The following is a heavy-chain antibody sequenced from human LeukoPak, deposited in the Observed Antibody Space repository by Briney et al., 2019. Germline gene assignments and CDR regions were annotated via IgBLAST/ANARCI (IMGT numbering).Heavy chain of an antibody. D-gene: IGHD6-13*01. CDR3: ARLHSSSWYNYYYYGMDV. J-gene: IGHJ6*02. V-gene: IGHV4-59*08. Sequence: SETLSLTCTVSGGSMSPYYWNWIRQSPGKGLEWIGYRYSTGITDYNPSLKSRITISIDTSKNQFSLKLNNVTAADTAVYYCARLHSSSWYNYYYYGMDVRGQGTTVTVSS. CDR1: GGSMSPYY. CDR2: RYSTGIT.